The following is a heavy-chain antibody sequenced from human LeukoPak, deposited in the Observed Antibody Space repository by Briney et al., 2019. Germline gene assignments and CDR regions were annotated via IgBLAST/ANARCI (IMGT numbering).Heavy chain of an antibody. CDR2: ISYDGSNK. CDR1: GFTFRSFG. CDR3: AKGIFCSSPSCYGGGNYYYGMDV. V-gene: IGHV3-30*18. D-gene: IGHD2-2*01. Sequence: GSQRLSCAASGFTFRSFGMHWVRQAPGKGLEWVGVISYDGSNKYYADSVKGRFTISRDNSKNTLYLQMDTLRAEDTAVYYCAKGIFCSSPSCYGGGNYYYGMDVWGQGTTVTVFS. J-gene: IGHJ6*02.